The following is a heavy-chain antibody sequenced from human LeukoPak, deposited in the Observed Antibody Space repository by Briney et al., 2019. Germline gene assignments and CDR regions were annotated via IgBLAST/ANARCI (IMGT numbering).Heavy chain of an antibody. Sequence: PGGCLRLSCAASVFTLYDDGISWVRRAPGKGLDWVSGINWNVGSTGYADSVKGRFTIPRENAKNSLYLKMNSLRAEDTALYYCARENGSGNYYFVYYGMDVWGHGTTVTASS. V-gene: IGHV3-20*04. J-gene: IGHJ6*02. CDR3: ARENGSGNYYFVYYGMDV. CDR2: INWNVGST. CDR1: VFTLYDDG. D-gene: IGHD3-10*01.